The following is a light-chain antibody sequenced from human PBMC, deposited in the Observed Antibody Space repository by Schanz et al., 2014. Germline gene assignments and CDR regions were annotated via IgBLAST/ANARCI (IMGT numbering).Light chain of an antibody. V-gene: IGLV2-8*01. J-gene: IGLJ2*01. CDR2: EAT. CDR1: SSDVGSYKL. Sequence: QSALTQPASVSGSPGQSVTISCTGISSDVGSYKLVSWYQQHPGKAPKLMIYEATKRPSGVPDRFSGSKSGNTASLTVSGLQAEDEADYYCSSYGGSNFVVFGGGTKLTVL. CDR3: SSYGGSNFVV.